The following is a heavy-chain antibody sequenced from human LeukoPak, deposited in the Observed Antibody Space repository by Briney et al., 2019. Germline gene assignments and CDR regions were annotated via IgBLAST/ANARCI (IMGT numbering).Heavy chain of an antibody. D-gene: IGHD1-14*01. V-gene: IGHV4-59*01. J-gene: IGHJ6*04. Sequence: SETLSLTCTVSGDSMSNFWTWVRQFPGKGLEWVGYIYQTTTTYNPSFKGRATISADMSQNQLSLKVTSVTAADTAVYYCARNFPGRTEDVWGKGTTVIVSS. CDR1: GDSMSNF. CDR3: ARNFPGRTEDV. CDR2: IYQTTT.